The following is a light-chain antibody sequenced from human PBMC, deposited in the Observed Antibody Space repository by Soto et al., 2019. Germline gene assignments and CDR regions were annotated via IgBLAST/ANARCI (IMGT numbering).Light chain of an antibody. CDR3: EAWDVSLNAWV. CDR2: RND. CDR1: SSNIGSNV. V-gene: IGLV1-44*01. J-gene: IGLJ3*02. Sequence: QSVLTQPPSASGTPGQRVTISCSGSSSNIGSNVVNWYQQLPGTAPKLLIYRNDQRPSAFPDRFSGSKSGTSASLDISGLQSEDEADYYCEAWDVSLNAWVFGGGTKLTVL.